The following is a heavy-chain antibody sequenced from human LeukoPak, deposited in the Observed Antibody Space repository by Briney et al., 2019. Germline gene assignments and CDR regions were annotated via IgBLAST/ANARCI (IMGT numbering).Heavy chain of an antibody. CDR3: AREACAHCTIDY. CDR2: ISAYNGNT. Sequence: ASVKVSCKASGYTFPTYGITWVRQAPGQGLEWMGWISAYNGNTHFAQKLEGRVTMTTDTPTTTAYMELRSLRSDDTAVYYCAREACAHCTIDYWGQGTLVTVSS. V-gene: IGHV1-18*04. D-gene: IGHD1-1*01. J-gene: IGHJ4*02. CDR1: GYTFPTYG.